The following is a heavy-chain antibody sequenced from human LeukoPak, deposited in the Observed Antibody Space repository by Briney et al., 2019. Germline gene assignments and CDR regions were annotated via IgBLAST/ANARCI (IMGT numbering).Heavy chain of an antibody. D-gene: IGHD3-22*01. V-gene: IGHV4-59*01. CDR1: GGSISNYY. CDR2: MFYGGST. J-gene: IGHJ6*03. Sequence: SQTLSLTYTVSGGSISNYYWSWIRQPPGKGLEWIGYMFYGGSTNYNPSLKSRVTISIDTSKNQFSLKLSSVTAADTALCYCARLSGFYYYYYMDVWGIGTTVTVSS. CDR3: ARLSGFYYYYYMDV.